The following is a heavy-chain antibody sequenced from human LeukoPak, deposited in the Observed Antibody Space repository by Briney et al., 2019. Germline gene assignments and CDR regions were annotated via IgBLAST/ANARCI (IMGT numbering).Heavy chain of an antibody. CDR2: INPNSGGT. V-gene: IGHV1-2*02. J-gene: IGHJ4*02. CDR3: ATGGPAHHYGGDSIYYFDY. CDR1: GYTFTGYY. Sequence: ASVKVSCKASGYTFTGYYMHWVRQAPGQGLEWMGWINPNSGGTSYAQKFQGRVTMTRDTSISTADMELSRLRSDDTAVYYCATGGPAHHYGGDSIYYFDYWGQGTLVTASS. D-gene: IGHD4-23*01.